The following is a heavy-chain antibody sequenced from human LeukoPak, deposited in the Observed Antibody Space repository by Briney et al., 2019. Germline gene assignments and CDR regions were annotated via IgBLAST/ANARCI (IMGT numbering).Heavy chain of an antibody. V-gene: IGHV4-34*01. CDR3: ARVKQLWLRVRYYFDY. J-gene: IGHJ4*02. CDR2: INHSGST. D-gene: IGHD5-18*01. CDR1: GGSFSGYY. Sequence: SETLSLTCAVYGGSFSGYYRSWIRQPPGKGLEWIGEINHSGSTNYNPFLKSRVTISVDTSKNQFSLKLSSVTAADTAVYYCARVKQLWLRVRYYFDYWGQGTLVTVSS.